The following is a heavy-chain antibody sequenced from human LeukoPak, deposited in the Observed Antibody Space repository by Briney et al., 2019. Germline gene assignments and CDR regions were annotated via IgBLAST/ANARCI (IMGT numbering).Heavy chain of an antibody. J-gene: IGHJ6*02. CDR2: IYHSGST. Sequence: SETLSLTCTVSGYSISSGYYWGWIRQPPGKGLEWIGSIYHSGSTYYNPSLKSRVTISVDTSKNQFSLKLSSVTAADTAVYYCARDEAGTMVRGVINGMDVWGQGTTVTVSS. V-gene: IGHV4-38-2*02. D-gene: IGHD3-10*01. CDR3: ARDEAGTMVRGVINGMDV. CDR1: GYSISSGYY.